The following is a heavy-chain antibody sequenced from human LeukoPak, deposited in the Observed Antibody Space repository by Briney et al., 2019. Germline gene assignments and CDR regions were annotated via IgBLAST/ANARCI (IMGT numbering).Heavy chain of an antibody. CDR2: IYTSGST. Sequence: SETLSLTCTVSGGSISSYYWSWIRQPAGKGLEWIGRIYTSGSTNYNPSLKSRVTMPVDTSKNQFSLKLSSVTAADTAVYYCARESMGYDFWSGYYHNYYYYMDVWGKGTTVTVSS. D-gene: IGHD3-3*01. CDR1: GGSISSYY. CDR3: ARESMGYDFWSGYYHNYYYYMDV. J-gene: IGHJ6*03. V-gene: IGHV4-4*07.